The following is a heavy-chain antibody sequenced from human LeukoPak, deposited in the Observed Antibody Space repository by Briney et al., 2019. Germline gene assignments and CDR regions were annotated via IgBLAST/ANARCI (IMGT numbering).Heavy chain of an antibody. V-gene: IGHV1-69*13. J-gene: IGHJ5*02. CDR1: GGTFSSYA. Sequence: GASVNVSCKASGGTFSSYAISWVRQAPGQGLEWMGGIIPIFGTANYAQKFQGRVTITADESTSTAYMELSSLRSEDTAVYYCARERLPDYYDSSAYRPFDPWGQGTLVTVSS. CDR2: IIPIFGTA. D-gene: IGHD3-22*01. CDR3: ARERLPDYYDSSAYRPFDP.